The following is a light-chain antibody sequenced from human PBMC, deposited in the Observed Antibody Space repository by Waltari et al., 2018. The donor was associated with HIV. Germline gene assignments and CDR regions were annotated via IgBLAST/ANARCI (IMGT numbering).Light chain of an antibody. CDR2: DAS. V-gene: IGKV1-33*01. Sequence: DIQMTQSPSSLSASVGDRVTITCQASQDISNYLNWYQQKPGKAPKLLIYDASNLETVVPSRFSGSGSGTDFTFTISSLQPEDIATYYCQQYDNLPPRRTFGPGTKVDIK. J-gene: IGKJ3*01. CDR1: QDISNY. CDR3: QQYDNLPPRRT.